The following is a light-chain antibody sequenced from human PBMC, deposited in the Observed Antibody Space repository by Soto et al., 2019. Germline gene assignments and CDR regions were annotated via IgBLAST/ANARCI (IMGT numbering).Light chain of an antibody. CDR1: QAINTY. Sequence: DIPLTQSPSFLSGSVGDRVTITCRASQAINTYLAWYQQKPGKAPKLLIFAASTLQNGVPSRFSGSGSGTEFTVTITSLQPEDFATYYCQQRKSYPITFGQGTRLEIK. J-gene: IGKJ5*01. CDR3: QQRKSYPIT. CDR2: AAS. V-gene: IGKV1-9*01.